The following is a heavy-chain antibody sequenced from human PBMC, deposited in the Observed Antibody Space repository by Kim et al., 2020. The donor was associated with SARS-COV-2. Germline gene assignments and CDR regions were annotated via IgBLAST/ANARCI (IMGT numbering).Heavy chain of an antibody. J-gene: IGHJ4*02. CDR2: GNT. Sequence: GNTNYAQKLQGRVTMTTDTSTSTAYMELRSLRSDDTAVYYCARYGIAADYWGQGTLVTVSS. D-gene: IGHD6-13*01. V-gene: IGHV1-18*01. CDR3: ARYGIAADY.